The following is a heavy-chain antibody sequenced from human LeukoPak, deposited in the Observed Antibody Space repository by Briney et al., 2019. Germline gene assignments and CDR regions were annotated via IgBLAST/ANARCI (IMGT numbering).Heavy chain of an antibody. CDR3: AREKNVLLWFGEYRGHY. Sequence: PGGSLRLSCAASGLTFSDYYMSWIRQAPGKGLEWVSYISSSGSTIYYADSVKGRFTISRDNAKNSLYLQMNSLRAEDTAVYYCAREKNVLLWFGEYRGHYWGQGTLVTVSS. CDR1: GLTFSDYY. CDR2: ISSSGSTI. J-gene: IGHJ4*02. D-gene: IGHD3-10*01. V-gene: IGHV3-11*01.